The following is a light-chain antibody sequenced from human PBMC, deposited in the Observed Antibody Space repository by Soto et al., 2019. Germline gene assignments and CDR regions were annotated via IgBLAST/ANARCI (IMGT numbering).Light chain of an antibody. Sequence: DIQMTQSPSTLSASVGDRVTITCRASQSISSWLAWYQQKPGKAPKLLIYKTSNLESGVPSRFSGSGSGTEFSLTISSLQPDDFATYNCQQYQSLSLTFGGGTRVEVK. CDR1: QSISSW. V-gene: IGKV1-5*03. J-gene: IGKJ4*01. CDR2: KTS. CDR3: QQYQSLSLT.